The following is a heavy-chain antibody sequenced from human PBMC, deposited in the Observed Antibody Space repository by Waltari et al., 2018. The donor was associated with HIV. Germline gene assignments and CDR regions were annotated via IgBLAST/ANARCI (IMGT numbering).Heavy chain of an antibody. J-gene: IGHJ4*02. D-gene: IGHD6-6*01. V-gene: IGHV4-59*01. CDR2: IYHNASP. CDR1: GASIRSSS. CDR3: ARIRPGPGAILEF. Sequence: QVQLQESGPGLVKASATLSLPCAVSGASIRSSSCSWLRQPPGKGLEWIGYIYHNASPNYKPSLKSRVTISLDTSKNQFSLKLSSVTAADTAVYYCARIRPGPGAILEFWGQGILVTVSS.